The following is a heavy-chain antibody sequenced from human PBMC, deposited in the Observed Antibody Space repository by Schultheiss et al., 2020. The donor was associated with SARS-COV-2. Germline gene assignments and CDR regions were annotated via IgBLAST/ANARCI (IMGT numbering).Heavy chain of an antibody. J-gene: IGHJ4*02. V-gene: IGHV3-33*06. CDR1: GFTFSSYG. CDR3: AKARWPFADYGDSDD. D-gene: IGHD4-17*01. Sequence: GESLKISCAASGFTFSSYGMHWVRQAPGKGLEWVAVIWYNESNNYYADSVKGRFTISRDNSKNTLYLQMHSLRAEDTALYYCAKARWPFADYGDSDDWGQGTLVTVSS. CDR2: IWYNESNN.